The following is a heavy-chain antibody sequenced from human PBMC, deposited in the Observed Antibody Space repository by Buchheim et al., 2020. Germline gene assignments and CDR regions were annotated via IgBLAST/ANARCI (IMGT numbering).Heavy chain of an antibody. Sequence: EVQLVESGGGLVQPGGSLRLSCAASGFTFSTHWMTWVRQAPGKGLEWLANIKPDGSQKHYVDSVKGRFTISRDNAKNSLSLQMDGLRAEDTAVYYCANAPAAAGIYWGQG. D-gene: IGHD6-13*01. CDR1: GFTFSTHW. J-gene: IGHJ4*02. CDR2: IKPDGSQK. V-gene: IGHV3-7*01. CDR3: ANAPAAAGIY.